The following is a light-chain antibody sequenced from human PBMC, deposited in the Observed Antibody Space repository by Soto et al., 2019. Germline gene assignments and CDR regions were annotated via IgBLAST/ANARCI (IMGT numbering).Light chain of an antibody. Sequence: QSVLTQPPSVSGAPGQRVTISCTGSSFNIGAGYDVHWYQQLPGTAPKLLIYDNSYRPSGVPDRFSGSKSGTSASLAITGLQAEDEADYYCQSYDSILSGHVIFGGGTKVTVL. J-gene: IGLJ2*01. CDR2: DNS. CDR1: SFNIGAGYD. CDR3: QSYDSILSGHVI. V-gene: IGLV1-40*01.